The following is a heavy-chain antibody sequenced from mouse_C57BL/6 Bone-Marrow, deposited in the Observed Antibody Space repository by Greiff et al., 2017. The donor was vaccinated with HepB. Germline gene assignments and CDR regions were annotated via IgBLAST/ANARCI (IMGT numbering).Heavy chain of an antibody. CDR3: TLYYYGSSY. J-gene: IGHJ2*01. CDR2: IDPENGDT. CDR1: GFNIKDDY. V-gene: IGHV14-4*01. Sequence: VQLQQSGAELVRPGASVKLSCTASGFNIKDDYMHWVKQRPEQGLEWIGWIDPENGDTEYASKFQGKATITADTSSNTVYLQLSSLTSEDTAVYYCTLYYYGSSYWGQGTTLTVSS. D-gene: IGHD1-1*01.